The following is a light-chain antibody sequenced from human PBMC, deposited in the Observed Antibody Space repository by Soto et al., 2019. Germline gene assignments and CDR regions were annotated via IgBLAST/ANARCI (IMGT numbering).Light chain of an antibody. CDR1: SGDIGSYNR. CDR2: EVS. J-gene: IGLJ2*01. CDR3: SSYTSSSTPHVV. V-gene: IGLV2-14*01. Sequence: QSVLTQPASVSGSPGQSITISCTGTSGDIGSYNRVSWYQQHPGKAPKLMIYEVSNRPSGVSNRFSGSKSGNTASLTISGLQAEDEADYYCSSYTSSSTPHVVFGGGTKLTVL.